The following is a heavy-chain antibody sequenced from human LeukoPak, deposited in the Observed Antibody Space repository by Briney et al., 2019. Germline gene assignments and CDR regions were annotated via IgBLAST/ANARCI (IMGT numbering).Heavy chain of an antibody. V-gene: IGHV1-2*02. CDR3: ARDLFTMVRGVIIFSPGY. CDR1: GYTFTGYY. Sequence: ASVKVSCKASGYTFTGYYMHWVRQAPGQGLEWMGWINPNSGGTNYAQKFQGRVTMTRDTSISTACMELSRLRSDDTAVYYCARDLFTMVRGVIIFSPGYWGQGTLATVSS. J-gene: IGHJ4*02. D-gene: IGHD3-10*01. CDR2: INPNSGGT.